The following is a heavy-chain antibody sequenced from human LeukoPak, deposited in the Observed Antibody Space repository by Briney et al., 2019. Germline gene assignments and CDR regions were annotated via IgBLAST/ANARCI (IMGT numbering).Heavy chain of an antibody. D-gene: IGHD6-6*01. CDR3: ARAYSSSSGRDAFDS. J-gene: IGHJ3*02. CDR2: ISSRSSTI. Sequence: PGGSLRLSCAASGFTFNSYNMNWVRQAPGKGLEWVSYISSRSSTIYYADSVKGRFTISRDSAKTSLFLQMNSLRDEDTAVYYCARAYSSSSGRDAFDSWGLGTLVTVSS. V-gene: IGHV3-48*02. CDR1: GFTFNSYN.